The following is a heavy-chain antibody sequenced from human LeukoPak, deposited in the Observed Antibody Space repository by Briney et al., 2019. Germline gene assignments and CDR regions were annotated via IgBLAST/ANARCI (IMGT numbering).Heavy chain of an antibody. CDR2: ISNDGGGT. CDR3: AKGGSSGYSLDL. Sequence: GGSLRLSCAASGFLFNNYGLVWVRQAPGKGLEWVAAISNDGGGTTYADFVKGRFTISRDNSKNTLFLHMNSLRAEDTALYYCAKGGSSGYSLDLWGQGTLVTVSS. J-gene: IGHJ5*02. D-gene: IGHD3-22*01. CDR1: GFLFNNYG. V-gene: IGHV3-23*01.